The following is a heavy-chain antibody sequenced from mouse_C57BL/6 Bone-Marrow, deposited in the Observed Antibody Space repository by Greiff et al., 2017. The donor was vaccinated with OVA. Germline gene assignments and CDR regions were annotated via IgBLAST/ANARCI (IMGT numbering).Heavy chain of an antibody. Sequence: VQLQQPGTELVKPGASVKLSCKASGYTFTSYWMHWVKQRPGQGLEWIGNINPSNGGTNYNEKFKSKATLTVDKSSSTAYMQLSSLTSEDSPVYYCARSDRGSQATFDYWGQGTTLTVSS. CDR3: ARSDRGSQATFDY. V-gene: IGHV1-53*01. CDR1: GYTFTSYW. D-gene: IGHD3-2*02. J-gene: IGHJ2*01. CDR2: INPSNGGT.